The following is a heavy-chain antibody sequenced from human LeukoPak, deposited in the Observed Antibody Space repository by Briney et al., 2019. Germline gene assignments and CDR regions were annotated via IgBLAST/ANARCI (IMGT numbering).Heavy chain of an antibody. CDR3: ARGDGGSSWYGHYYYYYYMDV. D-gene: IGHD6-13*01. CDR2: ISAYNGNT. Sequence: ASVKVPCKASGYTFTSYGISWVRQAPGQGLEWMGWISAYNGNTNYAQKLQGRVTMTTDTSTSTAYMELRSLRSDDTAVYYCARGDGGSSWYGHYYYYYYMDVWGKGTTVTVSS. J-gene: IGHJ6*03. CDR1: GYTFTSYG. V-gene: IGHV1-18*01.